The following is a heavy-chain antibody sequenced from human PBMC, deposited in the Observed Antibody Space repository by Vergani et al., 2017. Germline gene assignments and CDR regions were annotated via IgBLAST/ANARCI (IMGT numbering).Heavy chain of an antibody. J-gene: IGHJ6*02. D-gene: IGHD5/OR15-5a*01. V-gene: IGHV1-69*13. CDR1: GGTFSSYA. CDR2: IIPMFGTT. CDR3: ARARSVWTXPHSPGYYYGMDV. Sequence: QVQLVQSGAEVKKPGSSVKVSCKASGGTFSSYAISWVRQAPGQGLEWMGRIIPMFGTTNYAQKFQGRATITADESTTTAYMELSSLRSEDTAVYYCARARSVWTXPHSPGYYYGMDVWGQGTTVTVSS.